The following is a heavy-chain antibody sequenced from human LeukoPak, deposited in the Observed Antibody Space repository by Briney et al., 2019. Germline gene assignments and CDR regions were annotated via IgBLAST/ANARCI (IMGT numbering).Heavy chain of an antibody. V-gene: IGHV3-30-3*01. CDR1: GFTFSSYA. CDR2: ISYDGSNK. J-gene: IGHJ4*02. Sequence: HPGGSLRLSCAASGFTFSSYAMHWVRQAPGKGLEWVAVISYDGSNKYYADSVKGRFTISRDNSRNTPYLQMNSLRAEDTAVYYCARDRITIPDYWGQGTLVTVSS. CDR3: ARDRITIPDY. D-gene: IGHD3-3*01.